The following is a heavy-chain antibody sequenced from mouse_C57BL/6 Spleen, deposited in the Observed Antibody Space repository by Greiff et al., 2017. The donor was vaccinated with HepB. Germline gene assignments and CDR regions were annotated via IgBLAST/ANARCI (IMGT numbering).Heavy chain of an antibody. CDR1: GYTFTSYW. V-gene: IGHV1-59*01. CDR2: IDPSDSYT. J-gene: IGHJ2*01. CDR3: ARRETAQGYYFDY. Sequence: QVQLQQPGAELVRPGTSVKLSCKASGYTFTSYWMHWVKQRPGQGLEWIGVIDPSDSYTNYNQKFKGKATLTVDTSSSTAYMQLSSLTSEDSAVYYCARRETAQGYYFDYWGQGTTLTVSS. D-gene: IGHD3-2*02.